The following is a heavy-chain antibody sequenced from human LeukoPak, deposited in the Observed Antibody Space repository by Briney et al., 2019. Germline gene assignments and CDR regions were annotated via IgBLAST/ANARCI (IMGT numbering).Heavy chain of an antibody. J-gene: IGHJ4*02. CDR3: ARDGTFDN. CDR2: ISGDGTTT. D-gene: IGHD6-13*01. Sequence: GGSLRLSCAASGFTFRNYWMHWIREGPGKELVWVSRISGDGTTTHYADSTQGRFTISRDHAKNTLYLQMNSLRVEDTALYYCARDGTFDNWGQGTLVTVSS. V-gene: IGHV3-74*01. CDR1: GFTFRNYW.